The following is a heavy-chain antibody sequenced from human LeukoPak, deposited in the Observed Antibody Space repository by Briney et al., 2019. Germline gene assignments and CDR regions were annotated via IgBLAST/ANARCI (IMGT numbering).Heavy chain of an antibody. Sequence: SETLSLTCAVNGGSFSGYYWSWISQPPGMGLEWIGEINHSGSTNYNPSLKSRVTISVDTSKNQFSLKLSSVTAADTAVYYCARIQLWSTTWFDPWGQGTLVTVSS. CDR1: GGSFSGYY. D-gene: IGHD5-18*01. CDR3: ARIQLWSTTWFDP. V-gene: IGHV4-34*01. CDR2: INHSGST. J-gene: IGHJ5*02.